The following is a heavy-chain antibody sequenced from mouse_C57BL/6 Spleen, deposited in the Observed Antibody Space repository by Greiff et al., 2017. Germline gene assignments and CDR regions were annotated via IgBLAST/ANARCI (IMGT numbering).Heavy chain of an antibody. CDR3: ARGDSPYAMDD. J-gene: IGHJ4*01. CDR1: GYAFSSYW. V-gene: IGHV1-80*01. D-gene: IGHD2-12*01. Sequence: QVQLQQSGAELVKPGASVKISCKASGYAFSSYWMHWVKQRPGKGLEWIGQIYPGDGDTNYNGKFKGKATLTADKSSSTAYMQLSSLTSEDSAVYFCARGDSPYAMDDWGQGTSVTVSS. CDR2: IYPGDGDT.